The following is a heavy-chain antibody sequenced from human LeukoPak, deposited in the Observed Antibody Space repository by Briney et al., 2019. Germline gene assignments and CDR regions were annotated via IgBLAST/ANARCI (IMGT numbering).Heavy chain of an antibody. CDR1: GFTVSSNY. D-gene: IGHD2-2*02. CDR3: ASPSSHCYTCGLDY. V-gene: IGHV3-53*01. J-gene: IGHJ4*02. CDR2: IYSGGST. Sequence: PGGSLRLSCAASGFTVSSNYMSWVRQAPGKGLEWVSVIYSGGSTYYADSVKGRFTISRDNSKNTLYLQMNSLRAEDTAVYYCASPSSHCYTCGLDYWGQGTLVTVSS.